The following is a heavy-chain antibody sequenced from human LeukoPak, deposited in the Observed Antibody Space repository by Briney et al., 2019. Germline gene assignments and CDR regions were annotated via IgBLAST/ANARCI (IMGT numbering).Heavy chain of an antibody. J-gene: IGHJ4*02. CDR2: INPNSGGT. CDR1: GYTFTGYY. V-gene: IGHV1-2*02. CDR3: ARDGSWFGELLWMKQIDY. D-gene: IGHD3-10*01. Sequence: GASVKVSCKASGYTFTGYYMHWVRQAPGQGLEWMGWINPNSGGTNYAQKFQGRVTMTRDTSISTAYMELSRLRSDDTAVYYCARDGSWFGELLWMKQIDYWGQGTLVTVSS.